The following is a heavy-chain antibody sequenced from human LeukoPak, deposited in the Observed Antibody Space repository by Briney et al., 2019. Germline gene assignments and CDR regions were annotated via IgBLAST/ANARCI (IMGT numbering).Heavy chain of an antibody. J-gene: IGHJ6*02. CDR1: GGTFSSYA. CDR3: ASSRGTYSSGWPPPYYYYYYGMDV. D-gene: IGHD6-19*01. CDR2: IIPIFGTA. Sequence: ASVKVSCKASGGTFSSYAISWVRQAPGQGLEWMGGIIPIFGTANYAQKFQGRVTITADESTSTAYMELSSLRSEDTAVYYCASSRGTYSSGWPPPYYYYYYGMDVWGQGTTVTVYS. V-gene: IGHV1-69*13.